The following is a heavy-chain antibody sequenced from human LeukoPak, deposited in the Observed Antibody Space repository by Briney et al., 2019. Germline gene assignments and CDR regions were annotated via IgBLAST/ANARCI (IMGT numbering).Heavy chain of an antibody. Sequence: PSETLSLTCTVSGGSISSSSYYWGWIRQPPGKGLEWIGSIYYSGSTYYNPSLKSRVTISVDTSKNQFSLRLSSVSAADTAVYYCARTFLGYCSGGSCYSRWFDPWGQGTLVTVSS. CDR1: GGSISSSSYY. J-gene: IGHJ5*02. D-gene: IGHD2-15*01. V-gene: IGHV4-39*07. CDR2: IYYSGST. CDR3: ARTFLGYCSGGSCYSRWFDP.